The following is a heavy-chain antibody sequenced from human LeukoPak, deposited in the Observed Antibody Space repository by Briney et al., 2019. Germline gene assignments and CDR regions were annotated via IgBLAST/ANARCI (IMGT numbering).Heavy chain of an antibody. D-gene: IGHD2-15*01. V-gene: IGHV3-74*01. CDR2: IKSDGKIT. CDR1: GFTFNNYW. J-gene: IGHJ5*02. CDR3: ARDPRNVGLAP. Sequence: PGGSLRLSCAASGFTFNNYWMHWVRQAPGRGLVWVSRIKSDGKITTYADSVKGRFTTSRDNAKNTFYLQMNSLRVEDTAVYYCARDPRNVGLAPWGQGTLVTVSS.